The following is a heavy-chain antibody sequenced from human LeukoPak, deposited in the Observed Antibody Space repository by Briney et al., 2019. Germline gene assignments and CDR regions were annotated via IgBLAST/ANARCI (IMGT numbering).Heavy chain of an antibody. V-gene: IGHV3-30-3*01. D-gene: IGHD1-1*01. J-gene: IGHJ6*02. CDR1: RFTFSSYA. CDR3: ARDRGGWKGPYYYYGMDV. CDR2: ISYDGSNK. Sequence: QTGGSLRLSCAASRFTFSSYAMHWVRQAPGKGLEWVAVISYDGSNKYYADSVEGRFTISRDNSKNTLYLQMNSLRAEDTAVYYCARDRGGWKGPYYYYGMDVWGQGTTVTVSS.